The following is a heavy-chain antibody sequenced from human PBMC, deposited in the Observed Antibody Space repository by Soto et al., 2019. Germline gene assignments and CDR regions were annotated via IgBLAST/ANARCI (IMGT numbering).Heavy chain of an antibody. D-gene: IGHD6-13*01. CDR1: GYTVTSYG. CDR2: ISAYNGNT. J-gene: IGHJ4*02. Sequence: ASVKVSCKASGYTVTSYGISWVRQAPGQGLELMGWISAYNGNTNYAQKLQGRVTMTTDTSTSTAYMELRSLRSDDTAVYYCAVQEADSSSYWGQGTLVTVSS. CDR3: AVQEADSSSY. V-gene: IGHV1-18*01.